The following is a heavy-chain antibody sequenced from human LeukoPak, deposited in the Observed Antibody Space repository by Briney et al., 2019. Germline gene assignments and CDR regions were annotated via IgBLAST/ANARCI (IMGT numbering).Heavy chain of an antibody. J-gene: IGHJ4*02. V-gene: IGHV1-69*13. Sequence: GASVKVSCKASGGTFSSYAISWVRQAPGQGLEWMGGIIPIFGTANYAQKFQGRVTITADESTSTAYMELSSLRSEDTAVYYCASRGEYYGSGSYYKALYYFDYWGQGTLVTVSS. CDR1: GGTFSSYA. D-gene: IGHD3-10*01. CDR3: ASRGEYYGSGSYYKALYYFDY. CDR2: IIPIFGTA.